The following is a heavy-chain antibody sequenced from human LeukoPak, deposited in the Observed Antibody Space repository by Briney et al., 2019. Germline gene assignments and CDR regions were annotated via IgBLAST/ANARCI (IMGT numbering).Heavy chain of an antibody. J-gene: IGHJ4*02. CDR3: ARVRCSSTSCYADY. V-gene: IGHV3-66*01. D-gene: IGHD2-2*01. CDR1: GFXVSSNY. CDR2: IYSGGST. Sequence: PGGSLRLSCAASGFXVSSNYISWVRQAPGRGLEWVSVIYSGGSTYYADSVKGRFTIPRDNSKNTLFLQMNSLRAGDTAVYYCARVRCSSTSCYADYWGQGTLVTVSS.